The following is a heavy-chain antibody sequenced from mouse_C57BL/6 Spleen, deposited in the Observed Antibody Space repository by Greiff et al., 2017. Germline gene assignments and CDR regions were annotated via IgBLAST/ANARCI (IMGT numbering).Heavy chain of an antibody. CDR1: GYTFTDYE. J-gene: IGHJ2*01. CDR2: IDPETGGT. D-gene: IGHD2-10*02. CDR3: TRGEGYGNSFFDY. Sequence: QVQLKQSGAELVRPGASVTLSCKASGYTFTDYEMHWVKQTPVHGLEWIGAIDPETGGTAYNQKFKGKAILTADKSSSTAYMELRSLTSEDSAVYYCTRGEGYGNSFFDYWGQGTTLTVSS. V-gene: IGHV1-15*01.